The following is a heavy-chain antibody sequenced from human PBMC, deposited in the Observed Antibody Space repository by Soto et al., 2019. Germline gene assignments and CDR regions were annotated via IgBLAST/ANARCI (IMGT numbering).Heavy chain of an antibody. CDR3: AKDAAVAGPTNGMDV. Sequence: GGSRRLSCGASGFTFSSYGMSGGGQAPGKGLEWVSAISGSGGSTYYADSVKGRFTISRDNSKNTLYLQMNSLRAEDTAVYYCAKDAAVAGPTNGMDVWGQGTTVTVSS. D-gene: IGHD6-19*01. J-gene: IGHJ6*02. CDR1: GFTFSSYG. V-gene: IGHV3-23*01. CDR2: ISGSGGST.